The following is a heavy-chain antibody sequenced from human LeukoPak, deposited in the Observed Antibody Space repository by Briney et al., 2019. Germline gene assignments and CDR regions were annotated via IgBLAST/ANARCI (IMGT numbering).Heavy chain of an antibody. V-gene: IGHV3-30*03. CDR1: GFTFSGYG. CDR3: ARDLKKTPPRN. D-gene: IGHD1-14*01. CDR2: ISFDGNNE. Sequence: GRSLRLSCAASGFTFSGYGMHWVRQAPGKGLEWVAVISFDGNNEYYADSMKGRFIISRDNSKNTLHLQMNSLRAEDTAVYYCARDLKKTPPRNWGQGTLVTVSS. J-gene: IGHJ4*02.